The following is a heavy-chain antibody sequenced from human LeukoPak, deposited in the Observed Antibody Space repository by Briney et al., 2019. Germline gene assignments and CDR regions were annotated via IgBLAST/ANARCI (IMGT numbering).Heavy chain of an antibody. CDR1: GFTFSSYS. V-gene: IGHV3-48*01. Sequence: PGGSLRLSCAASGFTFSSYSMNWVRQAPGKGLEWVSYISNSGTTKYYADSVKGRFTISRDNAKNSLYLQMNSLRAEDTAVYYCARRDCDSIKCRGSNWFDPWGQGTLVTVSS. CDR3: ARRDCDSIKCRGSNWFDP. D-gene: IGHD3-22*01. J-gene: IGHJ5*02. CDR2: ISNSGTTK.